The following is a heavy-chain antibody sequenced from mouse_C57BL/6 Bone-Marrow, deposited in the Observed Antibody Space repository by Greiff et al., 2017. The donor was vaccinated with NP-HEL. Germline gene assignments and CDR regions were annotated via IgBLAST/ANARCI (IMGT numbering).Heavy chain of an antibody. CDR2: INPSSGYT. V-gene: IGHV1-4*01. J-gene: IGHJ3*01. D-gene: IGHD2-3*01. Sequence: VHLQQSGAELARPGTSVKMSCKASGYTFTSYTMHWVKQRPGQGLEWIGYINPSSGYTKYNQKFKDKATLTADKSSSTAYMQLSSLTSEDSAVYYCAREDGYYFAWFAYWGQGTLVTVSA. CDR1: GYTFTSYT. CDR3: AREDGYYFAWFAY.